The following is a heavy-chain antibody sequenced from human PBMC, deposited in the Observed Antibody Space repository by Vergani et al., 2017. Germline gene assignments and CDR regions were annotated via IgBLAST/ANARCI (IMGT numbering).Heavy chain of an antibody. J-gene: IGHJ4*02. Sequence: QVQLQESGPGLVKPSETLSLTCTVSSYSISSGYYWGWIRQPPGKGLEWIGSIYHSGSTHYNPSLKSRVTISVDTSKNQFSLKLRSVTAADTAVYYCARGRYMTTVTRFDYWGQGTLVTVSS. CDR1: SYSISSGYY. CDR3: ARGRYMTTVTRFDY. CDR2: IYHSGST. D-gene: IGHD4-17*01. V-gene: IGHV4-38-2*02.